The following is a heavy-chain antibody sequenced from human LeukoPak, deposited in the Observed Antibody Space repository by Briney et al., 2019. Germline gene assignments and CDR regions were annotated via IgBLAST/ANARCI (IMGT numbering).Heavy chain of an antibody. D-gene: IGHD2-15*01. V-gene: IGHV3-21*04. CDR2: ISSSSSCI. J-gene: IGHJ6*03. CDR1: GFTFSSYS. CDR3: ARVLRYCSGGNCYSGGLGYMDV. Sequence: GGSLRLSCAASGFTFSSYSMNWVRQAPGKGLEWVSSISSSSSCIYYADSVKGRFTISRDNAKNSLFLQMNSLRAEDTAVYYCARVLRYCSGGNCYSGGLGYMDVWGKGTTVTISS.